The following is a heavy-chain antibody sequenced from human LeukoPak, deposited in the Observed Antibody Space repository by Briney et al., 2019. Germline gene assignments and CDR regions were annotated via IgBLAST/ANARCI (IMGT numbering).Heavy chain of an antibody. D-gene: IGHD1-26*01. Sequence: ASVKVSCKSSGYTFTGYYMHWVRQAPGQGLGWMGRINPNSGGTNYAQKFQGRVTMTRDTSISTAYMELSRLRSDDTAVYYCAREGAGSYYSFDYWGQGTLVTVSS. CDR2: INPNSGGT. V-gene: IGHV1-2*06. J-gene: IGHJ4*02. CDR1: GYTFTGYY. CDR3: AREGAGSYYSFDY.